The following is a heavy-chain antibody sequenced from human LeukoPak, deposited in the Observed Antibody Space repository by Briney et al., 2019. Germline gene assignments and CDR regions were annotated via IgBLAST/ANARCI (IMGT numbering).Heavy chain of an antibody. J-gene: IGHJ4*02. CDR2: MSSSSSYI. D-gene: IGHD3-22*01. V-gene: IGHV3-21*01. CDR3: AREGLYYYDSSGYPFDY. CDR1: GFTFSSYS. Sequence: PGGSLRLSCAASGFTFSSYSMNWVRQAPGKGLEWVSSMSSSSSYIYYADSVKGRFTISRDNAKNSLYLQMNSLRAEDTAVYYCAREGLYYYDSSGYPFDYWGQGTLVTVSS.